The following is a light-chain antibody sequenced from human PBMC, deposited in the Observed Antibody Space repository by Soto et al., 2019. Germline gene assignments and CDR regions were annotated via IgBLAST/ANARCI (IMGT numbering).Light chain of an antibody. CDR1: QSVSSN. Sequence: EMVMTQSPATLSVSPGERSTLSCRASQSVSSNLAWYQQKPGQAPRLLIYGASTRATGIPARFSGSGSGTEFTLPISSLQSEDFAVYYCQQSNNWPPWTFGQGTRLDIK. CDR2: GAS. J-gene: IGKJ5*01. CDR3: QQSNNWPPWT. V-gene: IGKV3-15*01.